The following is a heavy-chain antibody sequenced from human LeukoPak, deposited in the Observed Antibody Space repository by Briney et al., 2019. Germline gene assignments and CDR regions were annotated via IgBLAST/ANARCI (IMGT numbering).Heavy chain of an antibody. CDR1: GGSFSGYY. D-gene: IGHD1-26*01. CDR3: SRGSDTYKSGVD. V-gene: IGHV4-34*01. J-gene: IGHJ4*02. Sequence: SETLSLTCVVNGGSFSGYYWSWIRQPPGKGLEWIGEIHPSGSTNYNPSLKSRVTISVDTSKNQFSLKLSSVTAADTAVYFCSRGSDTYKSGVDWGQGTLVTVSS. CDR2: IHPSGST.